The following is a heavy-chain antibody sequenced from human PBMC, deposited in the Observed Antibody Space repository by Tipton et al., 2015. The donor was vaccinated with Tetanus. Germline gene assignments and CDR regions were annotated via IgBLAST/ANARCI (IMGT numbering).Heavy chain of an antibody. D-gene: IGHD2/OR15-2a*01. CDR3: ARGGYFPSLYFDY. V-gene: IGHV3-53*01. CDR2: ICSGGSA. J-gene: IGHJ4*02. CDR1: GGSVSSGSYY. Sequence: LSLTCTVSGGSVSSGSYYMSWVRQAPGKGLEWVSVICSGGSAYYADSVKGRFTISRDNSKNTLYLQMNSLRAEDTAVYYCARGGYFPSLYFDYWGQGTLVTVSS.